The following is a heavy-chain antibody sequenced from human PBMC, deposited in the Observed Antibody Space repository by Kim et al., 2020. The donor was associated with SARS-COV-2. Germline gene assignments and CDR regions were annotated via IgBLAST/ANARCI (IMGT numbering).Heavy chain of an antibody. CDR2: IRSNGGST. CDR1: GFTFSSYA. V-gene: IGHV3-64*01. Sequence: GGSLRLSCAASGFTFSSYAMHWVRQAPGKGLEYVSAIRSNGGSTYYANSVKGRFTISRDNSKNTLYLQMGSLRAEDMAVYYCARAVAVAGTYYYYGMDVWGQGTTVACSS. J-gene: IGHJ6*02. D-gene: IGHD6-19*01. CDR3: ARAVAVAGTYYYYGMDV.